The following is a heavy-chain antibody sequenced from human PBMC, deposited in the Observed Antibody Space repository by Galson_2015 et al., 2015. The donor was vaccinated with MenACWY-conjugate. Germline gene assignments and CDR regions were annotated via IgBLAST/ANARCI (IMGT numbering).Heavy chain of an antibody. J-gene: IGHJ4*02. V-gene: IGHV4-38-2*02. CDR1: GYSISSGYY. CDR3: ARAVHDYGDPRFDY. D-gene: IGHD4-17*01. CDR2: SYHSGST. Sequence: ETLSLTCTVSGYSISSGYYWGWIRQPPGKGLEWIGSSYHSGSTYYNPSLKSRVTISVDTSKNQFSLRLSSVTAADTAVYYCARAVHDYGDPRFDYWGQGTLVTVSS.